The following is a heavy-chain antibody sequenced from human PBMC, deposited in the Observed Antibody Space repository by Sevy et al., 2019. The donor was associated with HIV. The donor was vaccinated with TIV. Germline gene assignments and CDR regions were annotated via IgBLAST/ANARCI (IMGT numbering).Heavy chain of an antibody. D-gene: IGHD3-16*02. CDR2: IKQDGSEK. CDR3: ARERYYDYIWGSYRHFNDY. Sequence: GGSLRLSCAASGFTFSNYWMTWVRQAPGKGLEWVAHIKQDGSEKHYVDSVKGRFTISRDNSKNSVYLQMNSLRAEDTAVYFCARERYYDYIWGSYRHFNDYWGQGTLVTVSS. CDR1: GFTFSNYW. J-gene: IGHJ4*02. V-gene: IGHV3-7*03.